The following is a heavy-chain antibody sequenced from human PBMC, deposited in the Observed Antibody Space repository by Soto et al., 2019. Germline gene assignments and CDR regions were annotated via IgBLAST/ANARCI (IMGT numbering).Heavy chain of an antibody. D-gene: IGHD4-17*01. CDR1: GFTFSDAW. V-gene: IGHV3-15*01. Sequence: GGSLRLSCATSGFTFSDAWMAWVRQTPGKGLEWVGRIKSNVNGGTTDYAAPVKGRFTISRDDLKNTLYLQMNSLKTEDTDVYYCARENAYGDPNSFDYWGQG. CDR3: ARENAYGDPNSFDY. CDR2: IKSNVNGGTT. J-gene: IGHJ4*02.